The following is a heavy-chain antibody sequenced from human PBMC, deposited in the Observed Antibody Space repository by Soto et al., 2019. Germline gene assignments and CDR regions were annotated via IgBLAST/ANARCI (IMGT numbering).Heavy chain of an antibody. CDR3: GRGASGSYRLDY. Sequence: GGSLRLSCAASGFTFSSYWMHWVRQAPGKGLVWVSRINSDGSSTNYADSVKGQFTVSRDNAKNTLYLQMNSLRAEDTAVYYCGRGASGSYRLDYWGQGTLVTVSS. CDR2: INSDGSST. V-gene: IGHV3-74*01. J-gene: IGHJ4*02. CDR1: GFTFSSYW. D-gene: IGHD3-10*01.